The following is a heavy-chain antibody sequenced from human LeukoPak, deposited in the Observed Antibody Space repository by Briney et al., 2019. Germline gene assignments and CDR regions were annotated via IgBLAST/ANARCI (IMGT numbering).Heavy chain of an antibody. CDR3: ARGLFDSSSWYDDAFDI. V-gene: IGHV4-30-4*08. CDR2: IYYSGST. Sequence: WVRQAPGKGLEWIGYIYYSGSTYYNPSLKSRVTISVDTSKNQFSLKLSSVTAADTAVYYCARGLFDSSSWYDDAFDIWGQGTMVTVSS. D-gene: IGHD6-13*01. J-gene: IGHJ3*02.